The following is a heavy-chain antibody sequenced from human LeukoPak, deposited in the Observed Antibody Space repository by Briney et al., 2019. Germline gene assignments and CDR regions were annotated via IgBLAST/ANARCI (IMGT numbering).Heavy chain of an antibody. Sequence: GGSLRLSCATSGFTFSPHYMDWVRQSPGQGLEWVGLIRNKANGYTTVYAASVKGRFTISRDDSKNSVYLQMDRLKTEDTAVYYCGDLGSAGTDHWGQATLVTVSS. CDR3: GDLGSAGTDH. CDR2: IRNKANGYTT. CDR1: GFTFSPHY. D-gene: IGHD3-10*01. J-gene: IGHJ4*02. V-gene: IGHV3-72*01.